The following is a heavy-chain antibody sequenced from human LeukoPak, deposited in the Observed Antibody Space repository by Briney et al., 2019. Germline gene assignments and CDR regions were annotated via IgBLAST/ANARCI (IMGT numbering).Heavy chain of an antibody. CDR2: INHSGST. CDR3: ARIVVTGSRGNWFDP. D-gene: IGHD1-20*01. CDR1: GGSLSGYY. J-gene: IGHJ5*02. Sequence: SETLSLTCAVYGGSLSGYYWSWLRQPPGKGLEWIGEINHSGSTNYNPSLKSRVTISVDTSKNQFSLKLSSVTAADTAVYYCARIVVTGSRGNWFDPWGQGTLVTVSS. V-gene: IGHV4-34*01.